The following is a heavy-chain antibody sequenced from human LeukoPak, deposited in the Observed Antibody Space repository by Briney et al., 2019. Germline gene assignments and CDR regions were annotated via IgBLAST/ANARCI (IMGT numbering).Heavy chain of an antibody. J-gene: IGHJ4*02. Sequence: PSETLSLTCTVSGGSISSSSYYWGWIRQPPGKGLEWIGSIYYSGSTYYNPSLKSRVTISVDTSKNQFSLKLSSVTAADTAVYYCARVAWSKTGTPDYWGRGTLVTVSS. CDR3: ARVAWSKTGTPDY. V-gene: IGHV4-39*07. D-gene: IGHD1-1*01. CDR2: IYYSGST. CDR1: GGSISSSSYY.